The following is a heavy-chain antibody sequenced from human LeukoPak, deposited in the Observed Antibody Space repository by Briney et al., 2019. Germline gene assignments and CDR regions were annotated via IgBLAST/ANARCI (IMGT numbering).Heavy chain of an antibody. CDR2: INHSGST. CDR3: ARERTMRYFDL. J-gene: IGHJ2*01. V-gene: IGHV4-34*01. CDR1: GGSFSGYY. D-gene: IGHD3-22*01. Sequence: PSETLSLTCAVYGGSFSGYYWSWIRQPPGKGLEWIGEINHSGSTNYNPSLKSRVTISVDTSKNQFSLKLSSATAADTAVYYCARERTMRYFDLWGRGTLVTVSS.